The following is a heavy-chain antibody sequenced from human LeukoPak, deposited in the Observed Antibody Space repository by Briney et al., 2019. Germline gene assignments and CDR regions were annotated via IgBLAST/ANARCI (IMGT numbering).Heavy chain of an antibody. CDR2: INHSGST. V-gene: IGHV4-34*01. Sequence: SETLSLTCAVYGGSFSGYYWSWIRQPPGKGLEWIREINHSGSTNYNPSLKSRVTISVDTSKNQFSLKLSSVTAADTAVYYCARGVVKFSSSSSYPDYWGQGTLVTVSS. CDR1: GGSFSGYY. D-gene: IGHD6-6*01. J-gene: IGHJ4*02. CDR3: ARGVVKFSSSSSYPDY.